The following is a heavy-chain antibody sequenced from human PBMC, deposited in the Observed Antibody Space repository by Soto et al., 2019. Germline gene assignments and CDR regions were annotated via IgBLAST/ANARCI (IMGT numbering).Heavy chain of an antibody. CDR1: GGSIRSYF. CDR3: ARHGMDYYDSSGYYYSPYYFDY. J-gene: IGHJ4*02. V-gene: IGHV4-59*08. D-gene: IGHD3-22*01. CDR2: IYHSGST. Sequence: SETLSLTCTVSGGSIRSYFWSWIRQAPGKGLEWIGYIYHSGSTYYNPSLKSRVTISVDTSKNQFSLKLSSVTAADTAVYYCARHGMDYYDSSGYYYSPYYFDYWGQGTLVTVSS.